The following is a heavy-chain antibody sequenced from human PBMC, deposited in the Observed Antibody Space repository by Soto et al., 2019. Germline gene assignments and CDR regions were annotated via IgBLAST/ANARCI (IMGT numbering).Heavy chain of an antibody. CDR1: GFTFRTYG. CDR2: INLDGSEK. CDR3: ARDGSTSWYSYDYHGMDV. Sequence: EVQLVESGGGLVQPGGSLRLSCAASGFTFRTYGLSWVRQVPGKGLEWVANINLDGSEKNYVDSVKGRFTISRDNARNSLYLQLSSLRAEDTALYYCARDGSTSWYSYDYHGMDVWGQGTTVPVSS. V-gene: IGHV3-7*05. D-gene: IGHD5-18*01. J-gene: IGHJ6*02.